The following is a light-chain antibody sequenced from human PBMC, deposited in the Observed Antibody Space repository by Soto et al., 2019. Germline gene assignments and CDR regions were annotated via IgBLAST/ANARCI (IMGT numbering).Light chain of an antibody. Sequence: IEMTQSPSSLSASVGDRVTITCRASQGISNYLAWYQQKPGKVPKLLIYAASTLQSGVPARFSGCGSGTDFTLTISSLQPEDVATYYCQKYNSAPRTLGQGTKVEIK. V-gene: IGKV1-27*01. CDR1: QGISNY. CDR3: QKYNSAPRT. CDR2: AAS. J-gene: IGKJ1*01.